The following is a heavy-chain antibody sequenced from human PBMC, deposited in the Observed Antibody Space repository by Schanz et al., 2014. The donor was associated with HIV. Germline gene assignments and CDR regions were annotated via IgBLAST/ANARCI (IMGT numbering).Heavy chain of an antibody. Sequence: EVQLLESGGGLVQPGGSLRLSCAASGFTFSSYAMNWVRQPPGKGLEWVSAISGSGGSTYYADSVKGRFTISRDNSKKTVNLQMNSLRVEDTAVYYCARDILWFGELGGMDFWGQGTTVTVSS. CDR1: GFTFSSYA. J-gene: IGHJ6*02. V-gene: IGHV3-23*01. CDR3: ARDILWFGELGGMDF. CDR2: ISGSGGST. D-gene: IGHD3-10*01.